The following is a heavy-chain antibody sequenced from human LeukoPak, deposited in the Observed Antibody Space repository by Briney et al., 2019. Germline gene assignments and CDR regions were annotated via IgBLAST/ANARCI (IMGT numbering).Heavy chain of an antibody. D-gene: IGHD1-14*01. CDR3: ARGAVTGAFDI. V-gene: IGHV3-33*01. CDR2: IWYDGSNK. J-gene: IGHJ3*02. CDR1: GFTFSSYG. Sequence: GGSLRLSCAASGFTFSSYGMHWVRQAPGKGLEWVAVIWYDGSNKYYADSVKGRFTISRDNSKNTLYLQMNSLRAEDTAVYDCARGAVTGAFDIWGQGTMVTVSS.